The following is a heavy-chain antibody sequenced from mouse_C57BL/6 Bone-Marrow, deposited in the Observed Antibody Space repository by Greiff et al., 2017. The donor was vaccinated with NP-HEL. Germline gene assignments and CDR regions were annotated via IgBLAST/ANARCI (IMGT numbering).Heavy chain of an antibody. CDR3: ARGGQGDY. D-gene: IGHD3-3*01. Sequence: QVQLQQSGAELVRPGSSVKLSCKASGYTFTSYWMAWVKQRPGQGLEWIGNIYPSDSETHYNQKFKDKATLTVDKAASTTYMQLSSLTSEDSAVYYCARGGQGDYWGQGTTLTVSS. V-gene: IGHV1-61*01. CDR1: GYTFTSYW. CDR2: IYPSDSET. J-gene: IGHJ2*01.